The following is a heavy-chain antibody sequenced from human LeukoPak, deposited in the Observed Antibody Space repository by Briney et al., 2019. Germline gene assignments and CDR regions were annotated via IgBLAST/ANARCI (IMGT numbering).Heavy chain of an antibody. J-gene: IGHJ6*04. CDR2: LNHSGST. Sequence: PSETLSLTCAVYGASFSGYYWSWIRQPPGKGLEWIGELNHSGSTNYNPSPKSRVTISVDTSKNQFSLKLSSVTAADTAVYYCASPGSGSYYRNYYYGMDVWGKGTTVTVSS. D-gene: IGHD3-10*01. CDR1: GASFSGYY. CDR3: ASPGSGSYYRNYYYGMDV. V-gene: IGHV4-34*01.